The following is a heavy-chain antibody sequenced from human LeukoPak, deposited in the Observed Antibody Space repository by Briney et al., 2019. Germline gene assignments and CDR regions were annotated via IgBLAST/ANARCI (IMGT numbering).Heavy chain of an antibody. V-gene: IGHV4-39*01. CDR2: IYYSGST. CDR3: ARQPYYYGSGSYYGSPYYFDY. CDR1: GGSISSSSYY. J-gene: IGHJ4*02. D-gene: IGHD3-10*01. Sequence: PSETLSLTCTVSGGSISSSSYYWGWIRQPPGKGLEWIGTIYYSGSTYYNPSLKSRVTISVDTSKNQFSLKLSSVTAADTAVYYCARQPYYYGSGSYYGSPYYFDYWGQGTLVTVSS.